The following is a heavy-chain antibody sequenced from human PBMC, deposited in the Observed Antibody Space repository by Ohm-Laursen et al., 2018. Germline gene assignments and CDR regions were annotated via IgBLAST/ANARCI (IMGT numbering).Heavy chain of an antibody. CDR1: GFTFSDYF. CDR2: ISNSGNTI. Sequence: SLRLSCTASGFTFSDYFMTWIRQAPGKGLEWASYISNSGNTIYYADSVKGRFTISRDNAKNSLYLQMNSLRAEDTAVYYCARDPHSSGYYLDYWGQGTLVTVSS. D-gene: IGHD3-22*01. J-gene: IGHJ4*02. CDR3: ARDPHSSGYYLDY. V-gene: IGHV3-11*04.